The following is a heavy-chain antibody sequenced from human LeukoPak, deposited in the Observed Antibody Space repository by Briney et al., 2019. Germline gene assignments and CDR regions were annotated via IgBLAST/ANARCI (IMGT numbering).Heavy chain of an antibody. D-gene: IGHD2-2*01. CDR2: INTNTGNP. Sequence: ASVKVSCKTSGYTFTYFGITWVRQAPGQGLEWMGWINTNTGNPTYAQGFTGRFVFSLDTSVSTAYLQISSLKAEDTAVYYCARGSCSSTSCYVYWGQGTLVTVSS. CDR3: ARGSCSSTSCYVY. V-gene: IGHV7-4-1*02. CDR1: GYTFTYFG. J-gene: IGHJ4*02.